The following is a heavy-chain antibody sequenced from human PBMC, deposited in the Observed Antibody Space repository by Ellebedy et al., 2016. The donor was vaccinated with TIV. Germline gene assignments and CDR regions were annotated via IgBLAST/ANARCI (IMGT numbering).Heavy chain of an antibody. Sequence: ASVKVSXXASGYTFTGYYMHWVRQAPGQGLEWMGWINPNSGGTNYAQKFQGWVIMTRDTSISTAYMELSRLRSDDTAVYYCARGGLGRYNYRGYFDYWGQGTLVTVSS. CDR3: ARGGLGRYNYRGYFDY. D-gene: IGHD5-24*01. J-gene: IGHJ4*02. V-gene: IGHV1-2*04. CDR2: INPNSGGT. CDR1: GYTFTGYY.